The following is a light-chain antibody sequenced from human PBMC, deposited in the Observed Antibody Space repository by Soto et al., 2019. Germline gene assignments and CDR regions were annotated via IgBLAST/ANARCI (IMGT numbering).Light chain of an antibody. CDR2: DAS. CDR1: KDISNY. V-gene: IGKV1-33*01. CDR3: QQQA. Sequence: DIQMTQSPSSLLAFVGERVTITCQASKDISNYLNWYQQKPGKAPKLLIYDASNLETGVPSRFSGSGSGTDFTFTISSLQPEDIATYYCQQQAFGQGTRLEIK. J-gene: IGKJ5*01.